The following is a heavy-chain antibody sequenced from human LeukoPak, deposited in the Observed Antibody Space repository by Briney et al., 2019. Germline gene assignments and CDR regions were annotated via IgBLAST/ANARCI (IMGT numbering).Heavy chain of an antibody. D-gene: IGHD3-10*01. J-gene: IGHJ3*02. Sequence: SETLSLTCTVSGGSISSYYWSWIRQPPGKGLEWIGYIYYSGSTNYNPSLKSRVTISVDTSKNQFSLKLSSVTAADTAVYYCARDLGSRAFDIWGQGTMVTVFS. CDR3: ARDLGSRAFDI. CDR1: GGSISSYY. CDR2: IYYSGST. V-gene: IGHV4-59*01.